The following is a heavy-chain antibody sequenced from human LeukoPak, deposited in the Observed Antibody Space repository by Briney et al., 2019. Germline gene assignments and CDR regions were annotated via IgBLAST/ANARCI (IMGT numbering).Heavy chain of an antibody. CDR1: GFTFGSYS. D-gene: IGHD2-2*01. J-gene: IGHJ4*02. V-gene: IGHV3-21*05. CDR2: ISSSSSYT. Sequence: TGRSLRLSCAASGFTFGSYSMNWVSQAPGKGLEWVSYISSSSSYTNYADSVKGRFTTSRDNAKNSLYLQMNSLRAEDTAVYYCARDPLYCSSTSCYDYWGQGTLVTVSS. CDR3: ARDPLYCSSTSCYDY.